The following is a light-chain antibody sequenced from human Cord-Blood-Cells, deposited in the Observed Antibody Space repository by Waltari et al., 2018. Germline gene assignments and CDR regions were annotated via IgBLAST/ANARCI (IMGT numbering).Light chain of an antibody. CDR2: DVS. V-gene: IGLV2-11*01. CDR1: SSDVGGYNY. J-gene: IGLJ2*01. CDR3: CSYAGSYTVV. Sequence: QSALTQPRSVSGSPGQSVTISCTGTSSDVGGYNYVSWYQQHPGKAPKRMVYDVSKPPSGVPDRFSGSKSGNTGSLTISGLQGEDEADYYCCSYAGSYTVVFGGGTKLTVL.